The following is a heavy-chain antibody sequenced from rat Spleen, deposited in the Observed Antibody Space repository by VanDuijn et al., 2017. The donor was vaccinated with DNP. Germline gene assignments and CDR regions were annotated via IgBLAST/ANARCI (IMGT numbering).Heavy chain of an antibody. D-gene: IGHD1-4*01. V-gene: IGHV2-63*01. CDR3: SRDDPGVYPGGPLDA. Sequence: QVQLKESGPGLVQPSQTLSLTCTVSGFSLTSYNVHWVRQPPGKGLEWMGRMRYNGDTSYNSALKSRLSISRDTSKNQVFLKMNSLQTDDTGTYYCSRDDPGVYPGGPLDAWGQGVMVTVSS. CDR2: MRYNGDT. J-gene: IGHJ2*01. CDR1: GFSLTSYN.